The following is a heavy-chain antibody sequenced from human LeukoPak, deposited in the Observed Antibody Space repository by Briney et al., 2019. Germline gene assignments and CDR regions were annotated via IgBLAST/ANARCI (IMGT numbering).Heavy chain of an antibody. D-gene: IGHD3-16*01. V-gene: IGHV3-30*03. CDR2: ISYDGSNK. Sequence: PGGSLRLSCAASGFTFSSYGMYWVRQAPGKGLEWVAVISYDGSNKYYADSVKGRFTISRDNSKNTLYLQMNSLRAEDTAVYYCARLALRQNWFDPWGQGTLVTVSS. CDR3: ARLALRQNWFDP. J-gene: IGHJ5*02. CDR1: GFTFSSYG.